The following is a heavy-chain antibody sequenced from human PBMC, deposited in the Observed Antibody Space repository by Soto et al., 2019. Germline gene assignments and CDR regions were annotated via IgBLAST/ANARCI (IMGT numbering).Heavy chain of an antibody. CDR3: ARARWYDAFNV. Sequence: SETLSLTCAVSGFSISSGNYWGWIRKHPGKGLEWIGSVYHGGNAYYNPSLKSRVSISIDLSKNQFSLKLTSVTAADTAAYYCARARWYDAFNVWGQGTVVTVSS. V-gene: IGHV4-38-2*01. CDR1: GFSISSGNY. J-gene: IGHJ3*01. CDR2: VYHGGNA. D-gene: IGHD2-15*01.